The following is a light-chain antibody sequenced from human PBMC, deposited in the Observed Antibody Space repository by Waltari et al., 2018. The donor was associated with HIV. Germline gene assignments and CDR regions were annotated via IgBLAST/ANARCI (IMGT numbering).Light chain of an antibody. CDR2: DNN. CDR3: GTWDSSLSADVV. Sequence: QSVLTQPPSGSAAPGQKVTISCSGGSSNIWKHYVSWYQQLPGTAPKLLIYDNNKRPSGIPARFAGSKSGTSATLGITGLQTGDEADYYCGTWDSSLSADVVFGGGTKLTVL. CDR1: SSNIWKHY. V-gene: IGLV1-51*01. J-gene: IGLJ2*01.